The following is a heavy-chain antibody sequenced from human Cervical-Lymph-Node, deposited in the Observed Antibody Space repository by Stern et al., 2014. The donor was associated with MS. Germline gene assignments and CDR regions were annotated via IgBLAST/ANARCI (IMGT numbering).Heavy chain of an antibody. CDR3: ARRRFLLGPYAMDV. CDR2: IWYDGTEE. J-gene: IGHJ6*02. Sequence: QVQLVESGGGVVQPGRSLRLSCAASGFTFENYGMHWVRQAPGKGLEWVALIWYDGTEEYYTDSVKGRFTIFRDNSKRILYLQMNRLRAEDTAVYYCARRRFLLGPYAMDVWGQGTPVIVSS. V-gene: IGHV3-33*01. D-gene: IGHD2-21*01. CDR1: GFTFENYG.